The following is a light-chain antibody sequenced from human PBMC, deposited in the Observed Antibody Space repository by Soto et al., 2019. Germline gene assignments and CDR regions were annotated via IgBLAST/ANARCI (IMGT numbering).Light chain of an antibody. CDR2: EVS. CDR3: SSYTERTTLYV. J-gene: IGLJ1*01. V-gene: IGLV2-14*01. CDR1: SSDVGSYNY. Sequence: QSALAQPASVSGSPGQSITISCTGTSSDVGSYNYVSWYQLHPGKAPKLMIYEVSNRPSGVSNRFSGSKSGDTASLTISGIQAEEEPDYYCSSYTERTTLYVFGTGTKGTVL.